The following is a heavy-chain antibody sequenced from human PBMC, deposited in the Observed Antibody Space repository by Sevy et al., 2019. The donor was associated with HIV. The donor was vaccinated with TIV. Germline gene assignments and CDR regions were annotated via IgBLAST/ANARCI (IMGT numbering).Heavy chain of an antibody. CDR3: ATTKDYYESSGSPFDS. V-gene: IGHV1-24*01. CDR2: FDPEDDET. D-gene: IGHD3-22*01. CDR1: GYTLTKLA. Sequence: ASVKVSCRVSGYTLTKLAMHWVRQAPGKGLEWMGSFDPEDDETIYAQKFQGRVMMTAETSTDTAYMELSSLRCEDTAVYYCATTKDYYESSGSPFDSWGQGTLVTVSS. J-gene: IGHJ4*02.